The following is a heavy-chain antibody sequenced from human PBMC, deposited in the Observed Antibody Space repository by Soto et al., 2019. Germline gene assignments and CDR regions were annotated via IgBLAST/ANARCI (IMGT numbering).Heavy chain of an antibody. J-gene: IGHJ5*02. CDR2: ISAYNGNT. CDR3: ARAWNDDGWFDP. D-gene: IGHD1-1*01. V-gene: IGHV1-18*01. CDR1: GYTFTSYG. Sequence: GASVKVSCKASGYTFTSYGISWVRQAPGQGLEWMGWISAYNGNTNYSQKLQGRVTMTTDTSASTAYMELSSLRSEDTAVYYCARAWNDDGWFDPWGQGTLVTVSS.